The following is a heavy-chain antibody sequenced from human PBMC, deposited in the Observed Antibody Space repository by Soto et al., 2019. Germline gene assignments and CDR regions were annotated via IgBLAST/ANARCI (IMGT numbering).Heavy chain of an antibody. CDR2: IYSGGST. CDR3: ARDRLGDGYNFIHY. CDR1: GFTVSSNY. J-gene: IGHJ4*02. D-gene: IGHD5-12*01. V-gene: IGHV3-53*01. Sequence: SLRLSCAASGFTVSSNYMSWVRQAPGKGLEWVSVIYSGGSTYYADSVKGRFTISRDNSKNTLYLQMNSLRAEDTAIYYCARDRLGDGYNFIHYWGQGTLVTVS.